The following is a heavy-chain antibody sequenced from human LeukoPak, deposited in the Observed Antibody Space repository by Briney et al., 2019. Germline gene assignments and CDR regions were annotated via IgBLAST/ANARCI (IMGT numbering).Heavy chain of an antibody. CDR1: GFTVSSNY. J-gene: IGHJ4*02. CDR2: IYSGGST. D-gene: IGHD1-26*01. CDR3: ARDSPVGGVDY. V-gene: IGHV3-66*01. Sequence: PGGSLRLSCAASGFTVSSNYMSWVRQAPGKGLEWVSVIYSGGSTYYADSVKGRFTISRDYSKNTLYLQMNSLRAEDTAVYYCARDSPVGGVDYWGQGTLVTVSS.